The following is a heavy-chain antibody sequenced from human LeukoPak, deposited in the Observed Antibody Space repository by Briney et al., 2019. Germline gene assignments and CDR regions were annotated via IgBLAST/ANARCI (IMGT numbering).Heavy chain of an antibody. CDR3: VRDNYGGILDF. D-gene: IGHD2-21*01. CDR2: VLYNGSKK. V-gene: IGHV3-30*04. Sequence: PGGSLRLSCAASGFTFTRYTMHWVRQAPGKGLEWVALVLYNGSKKYYADSAKGRFTLSRDNSKNTLSLEMNALRGDDTAVYYCVRDNYGGILDFWGQGTLVTVSS. J-gene: IGHJ4*02. CDR1: GFTFTRYT.